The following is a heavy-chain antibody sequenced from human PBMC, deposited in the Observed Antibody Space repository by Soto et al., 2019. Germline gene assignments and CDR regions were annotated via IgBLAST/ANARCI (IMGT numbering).Heavy chain of an antibody. J-gene: IGHJ4*02. D-gene: IGHD2-21*01. CDR3: TRRVVVPTSGYVGFDH. Sequence: KTSETLSLTCNVSGGSIFSSDYFWGWIRQAPGKGLEWIGSMSYSGSTLHNPSLRSRVTISVDTPKSQFSLKLSSVTATDTAVYYCTRRVVVPTSGYVGFDHWGQGTRVTVSS. CDR2: MSYSGST. V-gene: IGHV4-39*01. CDR1: GGSIFSSDYF.